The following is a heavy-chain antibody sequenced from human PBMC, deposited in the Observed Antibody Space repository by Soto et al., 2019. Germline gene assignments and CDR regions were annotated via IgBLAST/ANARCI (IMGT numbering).Heavy chain of an antibody. Sequence: QVQLQQSGPGLVKPSQTLSLTCAISGESVSTNSATWDWIRQSPSRSLKWLGRTYYRYKWYHDCAVPAKGRITINGGTSNCELSLRLNSVSPDETAVYYCARLIGDSWLDSWGQGTLVTVSS. D-gene: IGHD3-22*01. CDR3: ARLIGDSWLDS. CDR2: TYYRYKWYH. CDR1: GESVSTNSAT. V-gene: IGHV6-1*01. J-gene: IGHJ5*01.